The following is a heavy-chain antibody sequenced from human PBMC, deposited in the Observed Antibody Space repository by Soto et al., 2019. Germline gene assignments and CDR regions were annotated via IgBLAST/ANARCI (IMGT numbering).Heavy chain of an antibody. J-gene: IGHJ4*02. CDR2: IYYSGST. V-gene: IGHV4-31*03. D-gene: IGHD2-21*02. CDR1: GGSISSGGYY. Sequence: QVQLQESGPGLVKPSQTLSLTCTVSGGSISSGGYYWSWIRQHPGKGLEWIGYIYYSGSTYYNPSLKSRVTIAVDTSKNQFSLKLSSVTAADTAVYYCARNSVVVVTALDYWGQGTLVTVSS. CDR3: ARNSVVVVTALDY.